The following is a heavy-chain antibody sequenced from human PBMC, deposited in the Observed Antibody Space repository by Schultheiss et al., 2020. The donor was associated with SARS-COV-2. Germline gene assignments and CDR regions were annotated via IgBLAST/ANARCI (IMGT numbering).Heavy chain of an antibody. V-gene: IGHV3-11*01. J-gene: IGHJ6*02. D-gene: IGHD3-10*01. Sequence: GGSLRLSCAASGFTFSDYYMSWIRQAPGKGLEWVSYISSSGSTIYYADSVKGRFTISRDNAKNSLYLQMNSLRAEDTAVYYCASDVLLWFGELLAPPEYYYYGMDVWGQGTTVTVS. CDR3: ASDVLLWFGELLAPPEYYYYGMDV. CDR2: ISSSGSTI. CDR1: GFTFSDYY.